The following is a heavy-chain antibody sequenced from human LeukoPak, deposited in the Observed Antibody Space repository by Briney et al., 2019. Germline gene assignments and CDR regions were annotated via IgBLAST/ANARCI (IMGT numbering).Heavy chain of an antibody. CDR2: IYYSGST. Sequence: PSETLSLTCSVSGGSISSSNYYWGWIRQPPGKGLEWIGSIYYSGSTYYNASLQSRVTISIETSKNQISLRLNSVTAADTAMYYCAKSGGYGLIDYWGQGTLVTVSS. CDR3: AKSGGYGLIDY. V-gene: IGHV4-39*01. J-gene: IGHJ4*02. D-gene: IGHD1-26*01. CDR1: GGSISSSNYY.